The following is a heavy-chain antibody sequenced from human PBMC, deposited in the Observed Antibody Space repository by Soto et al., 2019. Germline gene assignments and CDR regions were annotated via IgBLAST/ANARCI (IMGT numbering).Heavy chain of an antibody. CDR2: IYPGDSDT. V-gene: IGHV5-51*01. J-gene: IGHJ4*02. CDR1: GYSFTSYW. Sequence: GESLKISCKGSGYSFTSYWIGWVRQMPGKGLEWMGIIYPGDSDTRYSPSFQGQVTISADKSISTAYLQWSSLKASDTAMYYCARALVDTAMVTGYYFDYWGQGTLVTVSS. CDR3: ARALVDTAMVTGYYFDY. D-gene: IGHD5-18*01.